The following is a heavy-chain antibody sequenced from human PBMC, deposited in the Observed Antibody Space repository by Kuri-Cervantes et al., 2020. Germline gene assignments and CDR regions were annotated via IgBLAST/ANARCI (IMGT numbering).Heavy chain of an antibody. J-gene: IGHJ6*02. CDR2: IYYSGST. D-gene: IGHD5-24*01. CDR1: GGSISSGGYY. CDR3: ARDALRENYYYYGMDV. Sequence: LRLSCTVSGGSISSGGYYWSWIRQHPGKGLEWIGYIYYSGSTYYNPSLKSRVTISVDTSKNQFSLKLSSVTAADTAVYYCARDALRENYYYYGMDVWGQGTTVTVSS. V-gene: IGHV4-31*03.